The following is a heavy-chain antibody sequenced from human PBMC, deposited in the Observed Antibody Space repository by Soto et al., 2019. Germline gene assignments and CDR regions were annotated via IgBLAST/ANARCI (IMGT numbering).Heavy chain of an antibody. CDR2: VNPSGGHT. J-gene: IGHJ4*02. V-gene: IGHV1-46*01. D-gene: IGHD2-21*02. CDR3: ARGGHVVVVTAALDY. Sequence: QVQLVQSGAEVKKPGASVKVSCKASGDTFTDYYIHWVRQAPGQGLEWMGTVNPSGGHTTYAQHFLGRMTMTRDTTTSTLYMKLTSLTSEDTAVYYCARGGHVVVVTAALDYWGQGTLGTVSS. CDR1: GDTFTDYY.